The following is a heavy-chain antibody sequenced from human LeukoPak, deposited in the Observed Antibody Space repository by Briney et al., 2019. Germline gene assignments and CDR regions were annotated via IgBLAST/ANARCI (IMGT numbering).Heavy chain of an antibody. J-gene: IGHJ5*02. D-gene: IGHD5/OR15-5a*01. V-gene: IGHV3-72*01. CDR1: GFTFSDYY. CDR3: VRDRVWGLDP. Sequence: GGSLRLSCAASGFTFSDYYMDWVRQAPGKGLEWVGRIRNKANGYTTEYAASVKGRFTISRDDSKNSLYLQMNSLKIEDTAIYYCVRDRVWGLDPWGQGTLVTVSS. CDR2: IRNKANGYTT.